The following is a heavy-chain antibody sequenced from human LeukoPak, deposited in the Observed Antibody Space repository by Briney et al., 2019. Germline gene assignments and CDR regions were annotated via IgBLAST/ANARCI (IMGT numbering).Heavy chain of an antibody. D-gene: IGHD1-26*01. CDR2: INPSGGST. CDR1: GYTFTSYY. Sequence: ASVKVSCKASGYTFTSYYMHWVRQAPGQGLEWMGIINPSGGSTSYAQKFQGRVTMTRDTTTSTVYMELSSLRSEDTAVYYCAARGQIVGATWWIRNDAFDIWGQGTMVTVSS. V-gene: IGHV1-46*01. J-gene: IGHJ3*02. CDR3: AARGQIVGATWWIRNDAFDI.